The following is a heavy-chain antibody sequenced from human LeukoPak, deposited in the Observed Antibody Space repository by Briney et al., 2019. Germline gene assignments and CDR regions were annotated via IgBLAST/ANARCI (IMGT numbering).Heavy chain of an antibody. CDR3: ARVEDRCSGGSCYYYYGMDV. V-gene: IGHV4-59*01. D-gene: IGHD2-15*01. CDR2: IYYSGST. J-gene: IGHJ6*02. Sequence: SETLSLTCTVSGGSISSYYWSWIRQPPGKGLEWIGYIYYSGSTNYNPSLKSRVTISVDTSKNQFSLKLSSVTAADTAVYYCARVEDRCSGGSCYYYYGMDVWGQGTTTTVSS. CDR1: GGSISSYY.